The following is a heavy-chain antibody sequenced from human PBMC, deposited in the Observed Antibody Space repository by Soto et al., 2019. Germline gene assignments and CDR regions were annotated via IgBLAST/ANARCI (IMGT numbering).Heavy chain of an antibody. V-gene: IGHV1-18*01. CDR1: GYTFTTYG. Sequence: QVQLVQSGAEVKKPGASVKVSCKASGYTFTTYGISWVRQAPGQGLEWMGWISAYNGNTKYAQKIPSRVTMTTDTSTSTAYMELRSLTSDDTAVYYCAGDSPPVDYWGQGTLVTVSS. CDR3: AGDSPPVDY. CDR2: ISAYNGNT. J-gene: IGHJ4*02.